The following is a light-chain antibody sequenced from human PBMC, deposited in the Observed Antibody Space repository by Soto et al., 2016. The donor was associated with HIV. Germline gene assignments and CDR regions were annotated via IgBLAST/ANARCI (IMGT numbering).Light chain of an antibody. CDR1: QSVARW. Sequence: DIQMTQSPPFLSASVGDTINITCRASQSVARWLAWYQMKPAKASGLLIYKTSLLQSGVPSRFSGSASGTEFTLSIRSLKPDDSATYFCQQYNSYPTFGQGTKVEI. CDR2: KTS. J-gene: IGKJ1*01. V-gene: IGKV1-5*03. CDR3: QQYNSYPT.